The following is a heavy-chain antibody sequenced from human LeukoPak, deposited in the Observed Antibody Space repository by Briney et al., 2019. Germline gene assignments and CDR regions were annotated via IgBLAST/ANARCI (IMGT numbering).Heavy chain of an antibody. V-gene: IGHV4-30-4*01. CDR1: GGSISSGYYY. CDR3: ARAKLTTVTN. Sequence: SETLSLTCTVSGGSISSGYYYWSWIRQPPGKGLEWIGYIYYSGSTYYNPSLKSRVTISVDTSKNQFSLKLSSVTAADTAVYYCARAKLTTVTNWGQGTLVTGSS. D-gene: IGHD4-17*01. CDR2: IYYSGST. J-gene: IGHJ4*02.